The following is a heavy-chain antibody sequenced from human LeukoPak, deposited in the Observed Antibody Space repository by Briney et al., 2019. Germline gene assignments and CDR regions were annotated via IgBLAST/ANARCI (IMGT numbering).Heavy chain of an antibody. J-gene: IGHJ4*02. D-gene: IGHD1-26*01. CDR1: GGTFSSYA. CDR3: AREGGSYHGPFDY. Sequence: SVKVSCKASGGTFSSYAISWVRQAPGQGLEWMGGIIPIFGTANYAQKFQGRVTITADESTSTAYMELSSLRSEDTAVYYCAREGGSYHGPFDYWGQGTLVTVSS. CDR2: IIPIFGTA. V-gene: IGHV1-69*13.